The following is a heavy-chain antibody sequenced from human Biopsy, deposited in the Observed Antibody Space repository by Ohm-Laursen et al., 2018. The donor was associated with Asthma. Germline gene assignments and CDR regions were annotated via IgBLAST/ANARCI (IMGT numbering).Heavy chain of an antibody. CDR3: ASQSSGPDFWSGYYYFDY. D-gene: IGHD3-3*01. Sequence: SLRLSCAASGFTFSSYGMHWVRQAPGKGLEWVAVISYDGSNKYYADSVKGRFTISRDNSKNTLYLRMNSLRAEDTAVYYCASQSSGPDFWSGYYYFDYWGQGTLVTVSS. CDR1: GFTFSSYG. J-gene: IGHJ4*02. V-gene: IGHV3-30*03. CDR2: ISYDGSNK.